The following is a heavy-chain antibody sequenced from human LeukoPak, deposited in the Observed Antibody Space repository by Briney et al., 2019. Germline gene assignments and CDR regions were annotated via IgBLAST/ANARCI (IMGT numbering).Heavy chain of an antibody. CDR1: GXXFSXYS. CDR2: ISSRSSFI. V-gene: IGHV3-21*01. CDR3: AREGQAFYGMDV. J-gene: IGHJ6*02. Sequence: GGSLRLSCAAXGXXFSXYSXXXVXXXPXXXXXXXSSISSRSSFIXXXDSVKGRFTISXDNAKNSLYLQMNSLRTEDTALFYCAREGQAFYGMDVWGQGTTVTVSS.